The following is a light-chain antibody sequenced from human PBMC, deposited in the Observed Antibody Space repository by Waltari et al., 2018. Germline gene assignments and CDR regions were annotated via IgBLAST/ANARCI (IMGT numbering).Light chain of an antibody. CDR2: DAS. V-gene: IGKV1-5*01. Sequence: DIQMTQSPSTLAASVGDRVTISSRASQSISSWLAWYQQKPGKAPKLLIYDASSLQSGVPSRFSGSGSGTEFILTISSLQPDDFATYYCQQYNSYSPTFGQGTKVEIK. J-gene: IGKJ1*01. CDR3: QQYNSYSPT. CDR1: QSISSW.